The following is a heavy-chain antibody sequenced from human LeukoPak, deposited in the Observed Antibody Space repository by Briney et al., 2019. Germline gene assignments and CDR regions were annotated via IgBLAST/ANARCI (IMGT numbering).Heavy chain of an antibody. CDR3: AGAVSGGNYFYYYMHV. Sequence: GGSLRLSCAASGFTFDDYGMSWVRQAPGKGLEWVSGINWNGGTTGYADSVKGRFTISRDNAKNSLYLQMNSLGAEDTALYYCAGAVSGGNYFYYYMHVWGKGTTVTVSS. CDR2: INWNGGTT. CDR1: GFTFDDYG. V-gene: IGHV3-20*04. J-gene: IGHJ6*03. D-gene: IGHD2-15*01.